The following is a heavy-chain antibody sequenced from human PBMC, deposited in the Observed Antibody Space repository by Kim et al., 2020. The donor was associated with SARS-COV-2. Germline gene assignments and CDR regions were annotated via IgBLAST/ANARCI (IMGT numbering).Heavy chain of an antibody. V-gene: IGHV1-18*04. J-gene: IGHJ4*02. D-gene: IGHD3-22*01. CDR2: ISAYNGNT. Sequence: ASVKVSCKASGYTFTSYGISWVRQAPGQGLEWMGWISAYNGNTNYAQKLQGRVTMTTDTSTSTAYMELRSLRSDDTAVYYCARGYYYDSSGRFYYFDYWGQGTLVTVSS. CDR3: ARGYYYDSSGRFYYFDY. CDR1: GYTFTSYG.